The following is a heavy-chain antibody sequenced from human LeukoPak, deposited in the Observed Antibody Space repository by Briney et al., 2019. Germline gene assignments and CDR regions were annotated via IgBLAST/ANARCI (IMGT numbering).Heavy chain of an antibody. V-gene: IGHV3-53*01. CDR3: ARILRGIDY. D-gene: IGHD3-16*01. CDR2: IYSGGST. Sequence: PGGSLRLSCAASGFTFSSYWMHWVRQAPGKGLEWVSVIYSGGSTYYADSVKGRFTISRDKSKNTLYLQMNSLRAEDTAVYYCARILRGIDYWGQGILVTVSS. J-gene: IGHJ4*02. CDR1: GFTFSSYW.